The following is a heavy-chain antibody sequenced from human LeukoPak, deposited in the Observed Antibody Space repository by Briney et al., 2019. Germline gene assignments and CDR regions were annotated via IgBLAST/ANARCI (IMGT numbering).Heavy chain of an antibody. CDR2: IYDTSYT. V-gene: IGHV4-59*12. CDR1: GGSIGSYY. D-gene: IGHD3-16*01. J-gene: IGHJ3*02. CDR3: ASVLGGHAFDI. Sequence: SETLSLTCTVSGGSIGSYYWSWIRQPPGKGLEWIGHIYDTSYTDYNPSVKGRVSISVDTSKNQFSLKMTSVTAADTAMYYCASVLGGHAFDIWGQGTMVTVSS.